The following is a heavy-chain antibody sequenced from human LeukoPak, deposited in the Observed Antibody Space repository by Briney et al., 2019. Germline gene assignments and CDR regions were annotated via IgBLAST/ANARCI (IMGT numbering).Heavy chain of an antibody. CDR3: ARGGYGDYRYFQH. D-gene: IGHD4-17*01. Sequence: PSETLSLTCAVSGGSISSGGYSWSWIRQPPGKGLEWIGYIYHSGSTYYNPSLKSRVTISVDRSKNQFSLKLSSVTAADTAVYYFARGGYGDYRYFQHWGQGTLVTVSS. CDR1: GGSISSGGYS. V-gene: IGHV4-30-2*01. CDR2: IYHSGST. J-gene: IGHJ1*01.